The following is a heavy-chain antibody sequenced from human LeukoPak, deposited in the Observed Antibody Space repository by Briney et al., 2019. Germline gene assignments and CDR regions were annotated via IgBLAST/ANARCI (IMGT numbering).Heavy chain of an antibody. CDR1: GGSFSGYY. CDR2: INHSGST. J-gene: IGHJ5*02. Sequence: SETLSLTCAVYGGSFSGYYWSWIRQPPGKGLEWIGEINHSGSTNYNPSLKSRVTISVDTSKNQFSLKLSSVTAADTAVYYCARVVRRELLDPWGQGTLVTVSS. V-gene: IGHV4-34*01. CDR3: ARVVRRELLDP. D-gene: IGHD1-26*01.